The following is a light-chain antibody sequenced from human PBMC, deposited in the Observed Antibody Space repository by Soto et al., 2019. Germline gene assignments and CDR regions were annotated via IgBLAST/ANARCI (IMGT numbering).Light chain of an antibody. Sequence: QLVLTQPPSVSGAPGQRVTISCTGDNSNIGANYDVHWYQQVPGTAPKLLIYGNYNRPSGVPDRFSASKSGTSASLDITGLQAEDEADYYCQSFDSSRGIFGGGTKLTVL. CDR2: GNY. J-gene: IGLJ2*01. CDR3: QSFDSSRGI. CDR1: NSNIGANYD. V-gene: IGLV1-40*01.